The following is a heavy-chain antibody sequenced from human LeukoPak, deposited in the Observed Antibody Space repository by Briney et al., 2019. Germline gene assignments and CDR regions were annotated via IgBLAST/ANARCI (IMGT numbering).Heavy chain of an antibody. CDR3: AREGAAANYFDY. V-gene: IGHV1-69*13. D-gene: IGHD6-13*01. CDR1: GGTFSSYA. J-gene: IGHJ4*02. CDR2: IIPIFGTA. Sequence: SVKVSCKASGGTFSSYAICWVRQAPGQGLEWMGGIIPIFGTANYAQKFQGRVTITADESTSTAYMELSSLRSKDTAVYYCAREGAAANYFDYWGQGALVTVSS.